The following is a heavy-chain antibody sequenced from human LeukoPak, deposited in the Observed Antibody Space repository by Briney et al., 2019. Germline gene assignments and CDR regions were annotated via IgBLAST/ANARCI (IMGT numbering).Heavy chain of an antibody. Sequence: GGSLRLSCAASGFTFSSYSMNWVRQAPGKGLEWVSSISSSSSYIYYADSVKGRFTISRDNAKNSLYLQMNSLRAEDTAVYYCARDYDFWSGYHSPFDPWGQGTLVTVSS. CDR2: ISSSSSYI. CDR3: ARDYDFWSGYHSPFDP. V-gene: IGHV3-21*01. J-gene: IGHJ5*02. CDR1: GFTFSSYS. D-gene: IGHD3-3*01.